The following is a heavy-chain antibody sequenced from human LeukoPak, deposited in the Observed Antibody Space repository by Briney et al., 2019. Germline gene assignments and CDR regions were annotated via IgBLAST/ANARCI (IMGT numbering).Heavy chain of an antibody. V-gene: IGHV4-34*01. CDR3: XXXXAELEPYNWFDP. CDR1: GGSFSGYY. J-gene: IGHJ5*02. Sequence: TXAVYGGSFSGYYWSWIRQPPGKGLEWIGEINHSGSTNYNPSLKSRVTISVDTSKNQFSLKLSSVTAADTAVYYCXXXXAELEPYNWFDPWGQGTLVTVSS. CDR2: INHSGST. D-gene: IGHD1-1*01.